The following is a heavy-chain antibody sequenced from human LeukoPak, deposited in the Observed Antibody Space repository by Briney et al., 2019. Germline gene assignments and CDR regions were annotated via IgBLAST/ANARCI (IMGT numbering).Heavy chain of an antibody. CDR2: IYSGGST. CDR3: ARGAQGYGYVYYFDY. D-gene: IGHD5-18*01. CDR1: GLNFSGRW. V-gene: IGHV3-53*01. J-gene: IGHJ4*02. Sequence: GGSLRLSCAASGLNFSGRWMSWVRQAPGKGLEWVSVIYSGGSTYYADSVKGRFTISRDNSKNTLYLQMNSLRAEDTAVYYCARGAQGYGYVYYFDYWGQGTLVTVSS.